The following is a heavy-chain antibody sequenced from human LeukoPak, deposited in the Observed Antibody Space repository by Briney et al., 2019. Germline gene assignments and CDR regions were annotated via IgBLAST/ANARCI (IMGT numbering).Heavy chain of an antibody. J-gene: IGHJ4*02. CDR3: AXXXXXXXXRDY. Sequence: GXXXTXXGIXWVRQAPGQXLEXMGWISAYNGNTNYAQKLQGRVTMTTDTSTSTAYMELRSLRYDDTDVYYCAXXXXXXXXRDYWGQGTLVTVSS. CDR2: ISAYNGNT. V-gene: IGHV1-18*01. CDR1: GXXXTXXG.